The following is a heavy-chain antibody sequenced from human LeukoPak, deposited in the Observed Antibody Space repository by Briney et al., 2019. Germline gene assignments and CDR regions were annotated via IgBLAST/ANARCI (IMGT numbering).Heavy chain of an antibody. CDR1: GSTFSSYA. J-gene: IGHJ4*02. CDR3: ARDGQDYGDYFWYFDY. D-gene: IGHD4-17*01. Sequence: PGGSLRLSCAASGSTFSSYAMHWVRQAPGKGLEWVAVISYDGSNKYYADSVKGRFTISRDNSKNTLYLQMNSLRAEDTAVYYCARDGQDYGDYFWYFDYWGQGTLVTVSS. CDR2: ISYDGSNK. V-gene: IGHV3-30*04.